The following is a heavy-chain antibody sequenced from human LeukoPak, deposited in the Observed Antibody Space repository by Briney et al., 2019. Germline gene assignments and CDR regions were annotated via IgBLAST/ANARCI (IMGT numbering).Heavy chain of an antibody. D-gene: IGHD4-23*01. Sequence: GGSLRLSCAASGFTFSSYWMHWVRQAPGKGLVWVSGINTDGSSTNYADSVKGRFTNPRDNAKNTLYLQMNSLRVEDMAVYYCYGGNAEQWGQGTLVAVSS. CDR3: YGGNAEQ. CDR2: INTDGSST. J-gene: IGHJ1*01. CDR1: GFTFSSYW. V-gene: IGHV3-74*01.